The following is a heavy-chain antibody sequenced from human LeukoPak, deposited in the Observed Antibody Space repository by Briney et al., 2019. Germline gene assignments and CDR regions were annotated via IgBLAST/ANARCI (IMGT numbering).Heavy chain of an antibody. Sequence: SVKVSCKASGGTFSSYAINWVRQAPGQGLEWMGRIIPILGIANYAQKFQGRVTITAVKSTSTAYMELSSLRSEDTAMYYCAISLAVPYWGQGTLVTVSS. D-gene: IGHD6-19*01. CDR1: GGTFSSYA. J-gene: IGHJ4*02. CDR3: AISLAVPY. CDR2: IIPILGIA. V-gene: IGHV1-69*04.